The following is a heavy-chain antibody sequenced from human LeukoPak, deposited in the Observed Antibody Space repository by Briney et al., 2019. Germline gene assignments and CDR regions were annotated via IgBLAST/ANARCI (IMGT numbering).Heavy chain of an antibody. V-gene: IGHV4-31*02. CDR2: IYYSGST. D-gene: IGHD3-22*01. CDR1: GGSISSGGYY. J-gene: IGHJ6*03. Sequence: SQTLALTCTVSGGSISSGGYYWSWIRQHPGKGLEWVGYIYYSGSTYYSTSVKTRVTISVDTSKNHFSMKLSSVTAADTAVYYCARTPDNHYYYMDVWGKGTTVTVSS. CDR3: ARTPDNHYYYMDV.